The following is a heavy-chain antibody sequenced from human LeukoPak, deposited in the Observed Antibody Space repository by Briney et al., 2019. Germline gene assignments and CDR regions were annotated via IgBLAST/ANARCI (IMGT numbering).Heavy chain of an antibody. J-gene: IGHJ5*02. Sequence: SETLSLTCAVYGGSFSGFYWSWIRHVPGKGLEWIGEINYTGSTSYNPSLKSRVTISVDTSQNQFFLLLTSVTAADTAVYYCARVAGYLPTRWFDPWGQGTHVTVSS. CDR2: INYTGST. CDR3: ARVAGYLPTRWFDP. CDR1: GGSFSGFY. D-gene: IGHD6-25*01. V-gene: IGHV4-34*01.